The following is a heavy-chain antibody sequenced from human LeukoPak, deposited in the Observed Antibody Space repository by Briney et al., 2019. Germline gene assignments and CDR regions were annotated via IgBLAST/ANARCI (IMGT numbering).Heavy chain of an antibody. V-gene: IGHV4-59*01. CDR1: GASISSFY. J-gene: IGHJ4*02. D-gene: IGHD3-3*01. CDR2: IHYSGST. Sequence: PSETLSLTCTVSGASISSFYWSWTRQSPGKALEWIGYIHYSGSTNYNPSLKSRVTMSVDASKNQFSLKVSSVTAADTAVYYCARGGWSLDYWGQGALVTVSS. CDR3: ARGGWSLDY.